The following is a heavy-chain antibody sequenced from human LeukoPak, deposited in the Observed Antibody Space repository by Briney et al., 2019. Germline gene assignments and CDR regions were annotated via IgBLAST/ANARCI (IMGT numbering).Heavy chain of an antibody. J-gene: IGHJ4*02. D-gene: IGHD6-19*01. Sequence: ASVKVSCTASGYTFTSYAMHWVRQAPGQRLEWMGWINAGNGNTKYSQKFQGRVTITRDTSASTAYMELSSLRSEDTAVYYCARGSGLSDYFDYWGQGTLVTVSS. CDR3: ARGSGLSDYFDY. CDR1: GYTFTSYA. CDR2: INAGNGNT. V-gene: IGHV1-3*01.